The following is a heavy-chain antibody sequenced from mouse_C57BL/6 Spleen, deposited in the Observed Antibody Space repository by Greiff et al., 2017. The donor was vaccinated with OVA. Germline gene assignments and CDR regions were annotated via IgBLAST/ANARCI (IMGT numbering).Heavy chain of an antibody. CDR1: GYTFTSYW. D-gene: IGHD2-5*01. CDR2: IYPSDSET. CDR3: ARRNYSNYFDY. V-gene: IGHV1-61*01. Sequence: VKLQQPGAELVRPGSSVKLSCKASGYTFTSYWMDWVKQRPGQGLEWIGNIYPSDSETHYNQKFKDKATLTVDKSSSTAYMQLSSLTSEDSAVYYCARRNYSNYFDYWGQGTTLTVSS. J-gene: IGHJ2*01.